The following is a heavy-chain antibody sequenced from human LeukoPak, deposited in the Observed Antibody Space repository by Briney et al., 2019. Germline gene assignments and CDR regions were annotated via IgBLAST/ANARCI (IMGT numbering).Heavy chain of an antibody. D-gene: IGHD2-2*01. J-gene: IGHJ6*04. V-gene: IGHV1-69*04. CDR1: GGTFSSYA. CDR2: IIPILGIA. CDR3: AICRITSGYGWYVAYYYGMDV. Sequence: GASVKVSCKASGGTFSSYAISWVRQAPGQGLEWMGRIIPILGIANYAQKFQGRVTITADKSTSTAYMELSSLRSEDTAVYYCAICRITSGYGWYVAYYYGMDVWGKGTTVTVSS.